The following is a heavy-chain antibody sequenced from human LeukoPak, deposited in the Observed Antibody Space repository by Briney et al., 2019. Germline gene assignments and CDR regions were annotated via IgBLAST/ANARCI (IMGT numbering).Heavy chain of an antibody. CDR1: GFTFNKYG. D-gene: IGHD2-2*01. J-gene: IGHJ6*03. CDR3: WKASGADIVAVPVYYYYYHYYMDV. CDR2: ISSDGSNK. V-gene: IGHV3-30*18. Sequence: GGSLRLSCAVSGFTFNKYGIHWVRQAPGKGLEWVALISSDGSNKYYADSVKGRFSISRDDSKSTVWLQMSSLRTEDTAVYHCWKASGADIVAVPVYYYYYHYYMDVWGSGTTVIGSS.